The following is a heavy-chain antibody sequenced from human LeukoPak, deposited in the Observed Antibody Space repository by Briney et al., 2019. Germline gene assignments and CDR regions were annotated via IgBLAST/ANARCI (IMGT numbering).Heavy chain of an antibody. J-gene: IGHJ4*02. CDR1: GFTFSDYY. D-gene: IGHD3-3*01. Sequence: PGGSLRLSCAASGFTFSDYYMSWIRQAPGKGLEWVSYISSSGSTIYYADSVKGRFTISRDNAKNSLYLQMNSLRAEDAAVYYCARELSGYYSPFDYWGQGTLVTVSS. CDR3: ARELSGYYSPFDY. V-gene: IGHV3-11*01. CDR2: ISSSGSTI.